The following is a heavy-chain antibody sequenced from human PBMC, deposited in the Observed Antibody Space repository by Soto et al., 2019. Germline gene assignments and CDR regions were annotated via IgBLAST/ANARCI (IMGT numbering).Heavy chain of an antibody. CDR2: IYSGGST. J-gene: IGHJ6*02. D-gene: IGHD3-22*01. V-gene: IGHV3-53*01. CDR3: ARDGPYYYDSSGYYGMDV. Sequence: PGGSLRLSCAASGFTVSSNYMSWVRQAPGKGLEWVSVIYSGGSTYYADSVKGRFTISRDNSKNTLYLHMNSMRAEDTAVYYCARDGPYYYDSSGYYGMDVWGQGTTVTVSS. CDR1: GFTVSSNY.